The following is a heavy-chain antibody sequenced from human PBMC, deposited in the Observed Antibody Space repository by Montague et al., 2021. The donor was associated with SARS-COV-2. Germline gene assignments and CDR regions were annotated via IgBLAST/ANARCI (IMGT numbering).Heavy chain of an antibody. CDR1: GGSFSGYY. D-gene: IGHD1-20*01. J-gene: IGHJ6*02. V-gene: IGHV4-34*01. CDR3: ARDQGYNWNYYYYYGMDV. Sequence: SETLSLTCAVYGGSFSGYYWGWIRQPPGKGLEWIGEINHSGSTNYNPSLKSRVTMSVNTSKNQFSLKLSSVTAADTAVYYCARDQGYNWNYYYYYGMDVWGQGTTVTVSS. CDR2: INHSGST.